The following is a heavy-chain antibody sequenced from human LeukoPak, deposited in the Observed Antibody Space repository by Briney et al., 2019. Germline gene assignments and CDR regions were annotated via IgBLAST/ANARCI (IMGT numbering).Heavy chain of an antibody. V-gene: IGHV3-66*02. J-gene: IGHJ3*02. Sequence: GGSLRLSCAASGFTVSSNYMSWVRQAPGKGLEWVSVIYSGGSTYYADSVKGRFTISRDNSKNTLYLQMNSLRAGDTAVYYCANIVVVPAAPFGAFDIWGQGTMVTVSS. CDR1: GFTVSSNY. D-gene: IGHD2-2*01. CDR2: IYSGGST. CDR3: ANIVVVPAAPFGAFDI.